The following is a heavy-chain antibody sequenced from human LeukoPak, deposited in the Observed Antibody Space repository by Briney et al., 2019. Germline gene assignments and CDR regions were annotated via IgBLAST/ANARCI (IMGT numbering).Heavy chain of an antibody. J-gene: IGHJ4*02. CDR1: GGSISSYY. CDR3: ARLALWFGESDY. V-gene: IGHV4-34*01. Sequence: PSETLSLTCTVSGGSISSYYWSWIRQPPGKGLEWIGEINHSGSTNYNPSLKSRVTISVDTSKNQFSLKLSSVTAADTAVYYCARLALWFGESDYWGQGTLVTVSS. D-gene: IGHD3-10*01. CDR2: INHSGST.